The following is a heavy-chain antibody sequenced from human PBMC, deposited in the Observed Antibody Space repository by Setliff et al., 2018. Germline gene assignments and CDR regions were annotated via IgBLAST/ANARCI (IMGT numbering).Heavy chain of an antibody. D-gene: IGHD1-1*01. V-gene: IGHV4-30-4*02. CDR3: ARTTGSTHNWLDP. Sequence: PSETLSLTCTVSGYSISRGNYYWSWIRQPPGKGLEWIGYIYHSGSTFYNPSLKSRVTISVDTSRNQISLTLSSVTAADTAVYYCARTTGSTHNWLDPWGPGTLVTVSS. CDR2: IYHSGST. J-gene: IGHJ5*02. CDR1: GYSISRGNYY.